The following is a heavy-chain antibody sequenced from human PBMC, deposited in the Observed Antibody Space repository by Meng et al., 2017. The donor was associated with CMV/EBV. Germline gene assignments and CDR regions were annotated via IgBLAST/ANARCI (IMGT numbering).Heavy chain of an antibody. CDR2: IYTSGST. D-gene: IGHD3-22*01. V-gene: IGHV4-4*07. CDR1: GGSISSYY. J-gene: IGHJ4*02. CDR3: ARGGLYYYDSSGHFDY. Sequence: VQLQESGPGLVKPSETLSRTCTVSGGSISSYYWSWIRQPAGKGLEWIGRIYTSGSTNYNPSLKSRVTMSVDTSKNQFSLKLSSVTAADTAVYYCARGGLYYYDSSGHFDYWGQGTLVTVSS.